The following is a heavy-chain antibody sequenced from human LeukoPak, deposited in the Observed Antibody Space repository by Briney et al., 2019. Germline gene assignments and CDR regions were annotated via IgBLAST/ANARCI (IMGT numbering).Heavy chain of an antibody. Sequence: GASVKVSCKASGYTFTSYYMHWVRQAPGQGLEWMGWINPNSGGTNYAQKFQGRVTMTRDTSISTAYMELSRLRSDDTAVYYCARGIVVVPAAMRYWGQGTLVTVSS. CDR3: ARGIVVVPAAMRY. CDR1: GYTFTSYY. D-gene: IGHD2-2*01. CDR2: INPNSGGT. J-gene: IGHJ4*02. V-gene: IGHV1-2*02.